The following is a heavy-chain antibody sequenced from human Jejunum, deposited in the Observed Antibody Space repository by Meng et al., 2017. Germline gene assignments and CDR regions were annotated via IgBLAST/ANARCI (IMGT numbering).Heavy chain of an antibody. Sequence: VEVVETGGGLIQPGGSLRLYCAAPAFTVSSNYMSWVRQAPGKGLEWVSIIYSGGSTYYADSVKGRFTISRDNSKNTVYLQMNGLRAEDTALYYCAGDSTSGPGSYSLPFWGQGTLVTVSS. CDR2: IYSGGST. CDR1: AFTVSSNY. V-gene: IGHV3-53*02. J-gene: IGHJ4*02. D-gene: IGHD3-10*01. CDR3: AGDSTSGPGSYSLPF.